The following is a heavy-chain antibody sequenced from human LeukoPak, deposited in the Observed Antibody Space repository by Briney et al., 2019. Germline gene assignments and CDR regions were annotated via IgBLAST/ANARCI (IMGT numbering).Heavy chain of an antibody. J-gene: IGHJ6*02. CDR2: INHGGAT. D-gene: IGHD3-10*01. CDR1: GWSFSDYY. Sequence: SETLSLTCAVHGWSFSDYYWTWIRQSPGKGLEWIGEINHGGATDYNPSLKSRVTISVDTSKNQFSLKVRSVTAADTAVYYCARRVRGVSFYYYNGMDVWGQGTTVTVSS. V-gene: IGHV4-34*01. CDR3: ARRVRGVSFYYYNGMDV.